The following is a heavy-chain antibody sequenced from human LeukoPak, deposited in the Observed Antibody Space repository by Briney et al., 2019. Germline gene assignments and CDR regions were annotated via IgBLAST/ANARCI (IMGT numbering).Heavy chain of an antibody. CDR3: ARGPGGRSGYHPLEDYYYYYYMDV. CDR2: IDAGNGNT. D-gene: IGHD3-22*01. V-gene: IGHV1-3*01. CDR1: GYTFTSYA. Sequence: ASVKVSCKASGYTFTSYAMHWVRQAPGQRLEWMGWIDAGNGNTKYSQEFQGRVTITRDTSASTAYMELKSLRSDDTAVYYCARGPGGRSGYHPLEDYYYYYYMDVWGKGTKVTVSS. J-gene: IGHJ6*03.